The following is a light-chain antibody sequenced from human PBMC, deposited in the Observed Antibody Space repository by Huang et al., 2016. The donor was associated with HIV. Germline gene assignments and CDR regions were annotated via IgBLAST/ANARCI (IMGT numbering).Light chain of an antibody. CDR2: LGF. CDR1: QRLLHSNGYNY. J-gene: IGKJ1*01. CDR3: MQSLRPPQT. V-gene: IGKV2-28*01. Sequence: DIVMNQSPLSLPVTPGEPASIPCRSSQRLLHSNGYNYVGWYLQKPGQSPQLLVYLGFKGAGGVAERLSGGCSGADFTLKISRVDAEDVGLYCCMQSLRPPQTFGPGTKVEIK.